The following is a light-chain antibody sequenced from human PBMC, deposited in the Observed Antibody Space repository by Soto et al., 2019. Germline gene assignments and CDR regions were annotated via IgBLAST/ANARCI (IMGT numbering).Light chain of an antibody. V-gene: IGLV6-57*04. CDR1: SGSIASNY. CDR3: QSYDSFNWV. Sequence: NFMLTQPHSVSESPGKTVIISCTRSSGSIASNYVQWYQQRPGSAPTTVIYEDNQRPSGVPDRFSGSIDTSSNSASLTISGLKTEDEADYYCQSYDSFNWVFGGGTQLTVL. CDR2: EDN. J-gene: IGLJ7*01.